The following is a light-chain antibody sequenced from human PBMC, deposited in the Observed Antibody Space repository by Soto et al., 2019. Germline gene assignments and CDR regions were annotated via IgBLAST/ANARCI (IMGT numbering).Light chain of an antibody. V-gene: IGKV3-15*01. CDR3: QQYHKWPPFT. CDR2: GAS. CDR1: QTVSNN. J-gene: IGKJ4*01. Sequence: EIVMTQSPATLSMSPGERVSISCRASQTVSNNLAWYQQKPGQAPRLLIYGASTRAIGVAARFSGSGSGTEFTLTITSLQSEDFAVYYCQQYHKWPPFTFCGGTVVEIK.